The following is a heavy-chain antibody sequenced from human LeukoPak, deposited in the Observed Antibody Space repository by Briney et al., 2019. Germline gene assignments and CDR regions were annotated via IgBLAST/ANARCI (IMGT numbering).Heavy chain of an antibody. CDR3: TREGRYCSSTSCYGCLDF. V-gene: IGHV3-72*01. Sequence: GGSLRLSCAASGFTFSDHYMDWVRQAPGKGLEWVGRIKNKANSYTTEYAASVKGRFTVSRDDSKNALYLQMNSLKTEDTAVYYCTREGRYCSSTSCYGCLDFWGQGTLVTVSS. CDR1: GFTFSDHY. CDR2: IKNKANSYTT. J-gene: IGHJ4*02. D-gene: IGHD2-2*01.